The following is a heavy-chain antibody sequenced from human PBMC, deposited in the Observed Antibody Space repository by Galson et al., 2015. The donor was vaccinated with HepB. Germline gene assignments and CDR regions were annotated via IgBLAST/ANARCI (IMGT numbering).Heavy chain of an antibody. Sequence: SLRLSCAASGFTFSSYAMSWVRQAPGKGLEWVSAISGSGGSTYYADSVKGRFTISRDNSKNTLYLQMNSLRAEDTAVYYCAKGRECSGGSCYHYYYYYMDVWGKGTTVTVSS. CDR3: AKGRECSGGSCYHYYYYYMDV. CDR1: GFTFSSYA. CDR2: ISGSGGST. J-gene: IGHJ6*03. V-gene: IGHV3-23*01. D-gene: IGHD2-15*01.